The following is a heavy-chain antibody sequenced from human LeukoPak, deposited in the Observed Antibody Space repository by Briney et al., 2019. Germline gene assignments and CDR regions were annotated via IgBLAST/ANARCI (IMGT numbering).Heavy chain of an antibody. V-gene: IGHV1-2*02. CDR2: INPNSGGT. Sequence: ASVKVSCKASGYTFTGYYMHWVRQARGQGLEWMGWINPNSGGTNYAQKFQGRVTMTRDTSISTAYMELSRLRSDDTAVYYCARVSTTVTTVDYWGQGTLVTVSS. CDR1: GYTFTGYY. D-gene: IGHD4-17*01. CDR3: ARVSTTVTTVDY. J-gene: IGHJ4*02.